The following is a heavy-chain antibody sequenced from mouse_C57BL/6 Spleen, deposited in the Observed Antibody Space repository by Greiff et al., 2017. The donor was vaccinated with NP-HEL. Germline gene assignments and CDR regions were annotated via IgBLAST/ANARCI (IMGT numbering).Heavy chain of an antibody. V-gene: IGHV5-4*03. Sequence: EVMLVESGGGLVKPGGSLKLSCAASGFTFSSYAMSWVRQTPEKRLEWVATISDGGSYTYYTDNVKGRFTISRDNAKNNLYLQMSHLKSEDTAMYYFAISTPYYFDYWGQGTTLTVSS. J-gene: IGHJ2*01. D-gene: IGHD2-1*01. CDR1: GFTFSSYA. CDR2: ISDGGSYT. CDR3: AISTPYYFDY.